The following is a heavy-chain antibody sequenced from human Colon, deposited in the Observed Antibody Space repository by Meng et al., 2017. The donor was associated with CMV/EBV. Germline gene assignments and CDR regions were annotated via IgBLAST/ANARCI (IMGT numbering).Heavy chain of an antibody. J-gene: IGHJ4*02. CDR3: VTGTTGYFDL. V-gene: IGHV3-53*01. CDR2: IYAVGTP. D-gene: IGHD1-7*01. CDR1: GFTFSDFE. Sequence: GGSLRLSCEGSGFTFSDFEMNWVRQAPGKGLEWVSLIYAVGTPYYADSVKGRFTISRDNDKNIIDLQMSSLTADDTAIYYCVTGTTGYFDLWGQGTLVTVSS.